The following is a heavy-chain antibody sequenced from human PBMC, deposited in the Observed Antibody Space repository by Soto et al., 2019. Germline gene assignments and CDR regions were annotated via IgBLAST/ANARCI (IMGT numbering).Heavy chain of an antibody. CDR3: AREPYGDSQYFDY. J-gene: IGHJ4*02. CDR1: GFTFNSLS. D-gene: IGHD2-21*02. CDR2: ISHDGRVT. V-gene: IGHV3-30*04. Sequence: QVQLVESGGGMVQPGTSLGLSCAASGFTFNSLSLHWVRQRPDKGLEWVAVISHDGRVTFYADFVKGRFTVSRDNSKNTIYLQVNSLRAEDTAVYYCAREPYGDSQYFDYWGQGTLVTVSS.